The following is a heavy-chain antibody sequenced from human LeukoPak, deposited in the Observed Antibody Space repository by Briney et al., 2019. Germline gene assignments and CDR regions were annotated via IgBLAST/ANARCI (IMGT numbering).Heavy chain of an antibody. CDR1: GFTFGDYA. Sequence: GESLRLSCTTSGFTFGDYAMTWVRQAPGKGLEWLGFIGSKTSGGTTDYAASVKGRFTISRDDSKSIAYLQMNTLKTEDTAIYYCARGAFEYDTSGYYYTFDYWGQGSLVTVSS. V-gene: IGHV3-49*04. CDR2: IGSKTSGGTT. D-gene: IGHD3-22*01. CDR3: ARGAFEYDTSGYYYTFDY. J-gene: IGHJ4*02.